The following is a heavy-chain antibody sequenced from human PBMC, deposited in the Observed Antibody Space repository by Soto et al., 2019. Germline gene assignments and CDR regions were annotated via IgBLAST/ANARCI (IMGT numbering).Heavy chain of an antibody. D-gene: IGHD6-13*01. V-gene: IGHV5-10-1*01. J-gene: IGHJ6*02. Sequence: ASVKVSCKASGYSFTSYWISWVRQMPGKGLEWMGRIDPSDSYTNYSPSFQGHVTISADKSISTAYLQWSSLKASDTAMYYCATPIEAAGTYYYYGMDVWGQGTTVTVSS. CDR2: IDPSDSYT. CDR3: ATPIEAAGTYYYYGMDV. CDR1: GYSFTSYW.